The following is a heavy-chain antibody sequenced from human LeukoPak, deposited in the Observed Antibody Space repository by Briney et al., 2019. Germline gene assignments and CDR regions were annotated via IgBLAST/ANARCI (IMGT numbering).Heavy chain of an antibody. CDR1: GYSFTSYW. CDR2: IYPGDSDT. D-gene: IGHD4-23*01. CDR3: ARCAKIGMVTFIDY. Sequence: GESLKISCKGSGYSFTSYWIVWVRQMPGKGLEWMGIIYPGDSDTRYSPSFEGQVTISADKSISTAYLQWSSLKASDTAMYFCARCAKIGMVTFIDYWGQGTLVTVSS. J-gene: IGHJ4*02. V-gene: IGHV5-51*01.